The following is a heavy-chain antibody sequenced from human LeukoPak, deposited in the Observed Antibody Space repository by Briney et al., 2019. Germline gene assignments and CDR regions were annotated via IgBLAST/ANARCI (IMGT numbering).Heavy chain of an antibody. Sequence: TGESLKISCKGSEHTFANYWIGWVRQMPGKGLEWMGIIYPGDSDTRYSPSFQGQVTISADKSISTAYLQWSSLKASDTAMYYCARPLTYGGGVDYWGQGTLVTVSS. CDR3: ARPLTYGGGVDY. J-gene: IGHJ4*02. CDR1: EHTFANYW. CDR2: IYPGDSDT. V-gene: IGHV5-51*01. D-gene: IGHD3-16*01.